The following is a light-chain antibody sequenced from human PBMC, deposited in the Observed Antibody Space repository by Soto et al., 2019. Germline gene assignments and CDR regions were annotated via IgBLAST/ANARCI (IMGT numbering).Light chain of an antibody. CDR3: QVWDSSSDLVI. V-gene: IGLV3-21*04. CDR2: YDA. CDR1: NIGSKS. J-gene: IGLJ2*01. Sequence: SYELTQPPSVSVAPGQAASITCGGNNIGSKSVHWYQQKSGQAPVLVIYYDADRPSGIPERFSGPKSENTATLTISRVEAGDEADYYCQVWDSSSDLVIFGGGTKLTVL.